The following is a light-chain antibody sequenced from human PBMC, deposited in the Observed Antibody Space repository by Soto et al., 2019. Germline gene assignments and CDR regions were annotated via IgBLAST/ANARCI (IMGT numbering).Light chain of an antibody. V-gene: IGLV2-8*01. CDR2: EVR. J-gene: IGLJ3*02. CDR1: TSDIGRYNY. CDR3: GSYGGSNNWV. Sequence: SALTQPPSASGSPGQSVTISCTGTTSDIGRYNYVSWYQQHPGTAPKLIIYEVRKRPSGVPDRFSASKSANSASLTVSGLQPEDEADYYCGSYGGSNNWVFGGGTQLTVL.